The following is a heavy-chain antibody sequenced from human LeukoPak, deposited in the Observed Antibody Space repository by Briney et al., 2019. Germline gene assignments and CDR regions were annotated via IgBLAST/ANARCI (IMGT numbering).Heavy chain of an antibody. Sequence: ASVKVSCKASGYTFTGYYMHWVRQAPGQGLEWMGWINPNSGGTIYAQKFQGRVTMTRDTSISTAYMELSRLRSDDTAVYYCAKVGASYSNTLYYFDYWGQGTLVTVSS. CDR2: INPNSGGT. CDR1: GYTFTGYY. J-gene: IGHJ4*02. CDR3: AKVGASYSNTLYYFDY. V-gene: IGHV1-2*02. D-gene: IGHD4-11*01.